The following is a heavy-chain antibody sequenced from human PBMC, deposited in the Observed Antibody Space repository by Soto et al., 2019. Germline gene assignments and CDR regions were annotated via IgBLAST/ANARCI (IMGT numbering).Heavy chain of an antibody. CDR2: ISSSGSTI. CDR1: GFTFSDYY. V-gene: IGHV3-11*01. D-gene: IGHD3-10*01. CDR3: ARVGPTWGFGELLYPPSFHYYYYMDV. J-gene: IGHJ6*03. Sequence: QVQLVESGGGLVKPGGSLRLSCAASGFTFSDYYMSWIRQAPGKGPEWVSYISSSGSTIYYADSVKGRFTISRDNAKNSLYLQMNSLRAEDTAVYYCARVGPTWGFGELLYPPSFHYYYYMDVWGKGTTVTVSS.